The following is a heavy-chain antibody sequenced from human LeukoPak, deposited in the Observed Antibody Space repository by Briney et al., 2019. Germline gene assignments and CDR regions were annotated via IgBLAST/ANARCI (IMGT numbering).Heavy chain of an antibody. D-gene: IGHD6-13*01. CDR2: ISEDGSRQ. CDR3: ARVNSSGWSVPLDY. J-gene: IGHJ4*02. CDR1: GFTYSYYA. Sequence: GGSLRLSCAASGFTYSYYAMHWVRQAPGKGVEWVAVISEDGSRQYYADSVKGRFTISRDNSKNTLNLQMHSLGPEDTAVYYCARVNSSGWSVPLDYWGQGTLVSVSP. V-gene: IGHV3-30-3*01.